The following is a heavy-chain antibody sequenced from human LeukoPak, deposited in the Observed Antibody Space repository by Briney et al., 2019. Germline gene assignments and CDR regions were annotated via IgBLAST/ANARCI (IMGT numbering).Heavy chain of an antibody. CDR2: IKQDGSER. CDR3: AREGAAVATPIYYYYYGMDV. CDR1: GFTLSSYW. Sequence: PGGSLRLSCAASGFTLSSYWVSWVPPGPGEGLGGVAHIKQDGSERYYVDSVKGRFTISRDNAKNSLYVQMNSLRVEDTAVYYCAREGAAVATPIYYYYYGMDVWGQGTTVTVSS. V-gene: IGHV3-7*01. D-gene: IGHD6-19*01. J-gene: IGHJ6*02.